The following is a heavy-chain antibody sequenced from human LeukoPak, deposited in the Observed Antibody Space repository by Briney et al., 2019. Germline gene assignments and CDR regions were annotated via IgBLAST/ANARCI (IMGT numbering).Heavy chain of an antibody. J-gene: IGHJ4*02. Sequence: GGSLRLSCAASGFTFSSYWMSWVRQAPGKGLEWVANIKQDGSEKYYVDSVKGRFTISRDNAKNSLYLQMNSLRAEDTAVYYCASQDTYYYDSSGYLDYWGQGTLVTVSS. V-gene: IGHV3-7*01. D-gene: IGHD3-22*01. CDR3: ASQDTYYYDSSGYLDY. CDR2: IKQDGSEK. CDR1: GFTFSSYW.